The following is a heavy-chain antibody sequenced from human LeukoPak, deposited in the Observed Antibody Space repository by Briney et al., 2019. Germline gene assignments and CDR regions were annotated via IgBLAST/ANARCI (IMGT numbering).Heavy chain of an antibody. V-gene: IGHV7-4-1*02. CDR1: GYTFTGYA. D-gene: IGHD3-22*01. J-gene: IGHJ5*02. Sequence: GASVKVSCKASGYTFTGYAMNWVRQAPGQGLEWMGWINTNTGNPTYAQGFTGRFVFSLDTSVSTAYLQISSLKAEDTAVYYCAREFYYDSSGFPTWFDPWGQGTLVTVSS. CDR3: AREFYYDSSGFPTWFDP. CDR2: INTNTGNP.